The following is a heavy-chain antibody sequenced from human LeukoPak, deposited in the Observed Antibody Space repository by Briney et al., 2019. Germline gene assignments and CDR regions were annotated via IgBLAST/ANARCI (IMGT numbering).Heavy chain of an antibody. D-gene: IGHD2-2*02. CDR2: IIPIFGTA. CDR3: ARLGCSSTSCYTDLQSYYYMDV. J-gene: IGHJ6*03. Sequence: ASVKVSCKASGGTFSSYAISWVRQAPGQGLEWMGGIIPIFGTANYAQKFQGRVTITRNTSISTAYMELSSLRSEDTAVYYCARLGCSSTSCYTDLQSYYYMDVWGKGTTVTVSS. CDR1: GGTFSSYA. V-gene: IGHV1-69*05.